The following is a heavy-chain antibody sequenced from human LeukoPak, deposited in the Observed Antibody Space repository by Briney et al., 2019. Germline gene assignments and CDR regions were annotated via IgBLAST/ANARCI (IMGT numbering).Heavy chain of an antibody. D-gene: IGHD3-10*01. CDR2: ISGSGSFM. Sequence: PGGSLRLSCAASGFTFSDYYMSWIRPAPGKGLDWLSYISGSGSFMYYADSVKGQFTISRDNAKNSLYLQMNSLRVEDTAVYYCARARGLWFGELSPDYWGQGTLVTVSS. CDR1: GFTFSDYY. V-gene: IGHV3-11*04. J-gene: IGHJ4*02. CDR3: ARARGLWFGELSPDY.